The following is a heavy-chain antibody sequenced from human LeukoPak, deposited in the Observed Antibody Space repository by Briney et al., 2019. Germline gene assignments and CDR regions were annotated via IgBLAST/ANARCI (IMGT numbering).Heavy chain of an antibody. CDR3: ARDGGSSGWYKGFDP. V-gene: IGHV3-74*01. D-gene: IGHD6-19*01. CDR1: GFTFSSYW. CDR2: INSDGSST. J-gene: IGHJ5*02. Sequence: PGGSLRLSCAASGFTFSSYWMHWVRQAPGKGLVWVSRINSDGSSTSYADSVKGRFTISRDNAKNTLYLQMNSLRAEDTAVYYCARDGGSSGWYKGFDPWGQGTLVTVSS.